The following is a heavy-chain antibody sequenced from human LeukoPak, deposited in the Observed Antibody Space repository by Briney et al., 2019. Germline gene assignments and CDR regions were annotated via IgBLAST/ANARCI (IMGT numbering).Heavy chain of an antibody. CDR1: GFTFSGYW. J-gene: IGHJ6*03. D-gene: IGHD6-13*01. CDR2: INQDGSII. V-gene: IGHV3-7*03. CDR3: ARVIRGSSPNAYYYYMDV. Sequence: GGSLRLSCAASGFTFSGYWMSWVRQAPGKGLEWVANINQDGSIIHYVDSAKGRFTISRDNAKNSLYLQMNYLRAEDTALYYCARVIRGSSPNAYYYYMDVWGKGTTVTVSS.